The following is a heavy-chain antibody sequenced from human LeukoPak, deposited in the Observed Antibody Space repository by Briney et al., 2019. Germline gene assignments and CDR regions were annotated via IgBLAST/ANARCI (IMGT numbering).Heavy chain of an antibody. CDR3: ARGYGIAAAGCDY. Sequence: SSETLSLTCTVSGGSISSYYWSWIRQPPGKGLEWIGYIYYSGSTNYNPSLKSRVTISVDTSKNQFSLKLSSVTAADTAVYYCARGYGIAAAGCDYWGQGTLVTVSS. J-gene: IGHJ4*02. D-gene: IGHD6-13*01. CDR2: IYYSGST. CDR1: GGSISSYY. V-gene: IGHV4-59*12.